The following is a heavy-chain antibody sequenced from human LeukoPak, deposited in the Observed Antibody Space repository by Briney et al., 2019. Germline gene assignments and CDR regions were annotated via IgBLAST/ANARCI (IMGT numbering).Heavy chain of an antibody. CDR2: ISGSGGST. D-gene: IGHD3-3*01. V-gene: IGHV3-23*01. Sequence: GGSLRLSCAASGFTFSSYAMSWVRQAPGKGLEWVSAISGSGGSTYYADSVKGRFTISRDNSKNTLYLQMNSLRAEDTAVYYCAKAIFGVVIIRDYYYYMDVWGKGTTVTVSS. CDR3: AKAIFGVVIIRDYYYYMDV. CDR1: GFTFSSYA. J-gene: IGHJ6*03.